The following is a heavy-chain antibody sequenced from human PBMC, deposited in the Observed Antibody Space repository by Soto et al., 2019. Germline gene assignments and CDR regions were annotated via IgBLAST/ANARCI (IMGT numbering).Heavy chain of an antibody. CDR1: GVTFSNYD. V-gene: IGHV3-30*18. J-gene: IGHJ6*02. Sequence: PGGSLGLSCSASGVTFSNYDMHWVRQAPGKGLEWMGVISFDGIEKYYADSVKGRFTISRDSSKNKLYLQMNSLRPEDTAVYYCAKPIVAAGYYGMDVWGQGTTVTVSS. CDR2: ISFDGIEK. CDR3: AKPIVAAGYYGMDV. D-gene: IGHD6-13*01.